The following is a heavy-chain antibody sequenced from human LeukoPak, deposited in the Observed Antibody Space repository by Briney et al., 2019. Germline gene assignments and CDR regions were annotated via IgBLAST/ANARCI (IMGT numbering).Heavy chain of an antibody. CDR1: GGSISSYY. V-gene: IGHV4-4*07. CDR2: ICTSGST. Sequence: SETLSLTCTVSGGSISSYYWSWIRQPAGKGLEWIGRICTSGSTNYNPSLKSRVTMSVDTSKNQFSLKLSSVTAADTAAYYCAREELAYCGGDCYFRNWFDPWGQGTLVTVSS. CDR3: AREELAYCGGDCYFRNWFDP. D-gene: IGHD2-21*01. J-gene: IGHJ5*02.